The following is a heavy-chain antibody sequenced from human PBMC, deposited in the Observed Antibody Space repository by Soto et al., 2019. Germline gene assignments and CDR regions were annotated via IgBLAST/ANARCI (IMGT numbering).Heavy chain of an antibody. CDR1: GFTFSSYA. Sequence: GGSLRLSCAASGFTFSSYAMSWVRQAPGKGLEWVSTISGSGYATYYADSVKGRFTISRDNSKNTLYLQMNSLRVEDTAVYYCAKDLRVTYSLGGLDYWGQGTLVIVSS. CDR3: AKDLRVTYSLGGLDY. D-gene: IGHD1-26*01. J-gene: IGHJ4*02. V-gene: IGHV3-23*01. CDR2: ISGSGYAT.